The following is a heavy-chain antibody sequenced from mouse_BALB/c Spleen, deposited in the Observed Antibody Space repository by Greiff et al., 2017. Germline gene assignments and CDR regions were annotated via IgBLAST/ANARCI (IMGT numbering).Heavy chain of an antibody. V-gene: IGHV5-4*02. D-gene: IGHD2-4*01. CDR2: ISDGGSYT. Sequence: VQRVESGGGLVKPGGSLKLSCAASGFTFRDYYMYWVRQTPEKRLEWVATISDGGSYTYYPDSVKGRFNISRDNAKNNLYLQMSSLKSEDTAMYYCARGRIYYDYGGFAYWGQGTLVTVSA. CDR3: ARGRIYYDYGGFAY. CDR1: GFTFRDYY. J-gene: IGHJ3*01.